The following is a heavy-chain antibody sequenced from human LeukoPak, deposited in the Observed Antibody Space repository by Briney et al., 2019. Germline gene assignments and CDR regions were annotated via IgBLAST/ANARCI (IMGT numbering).Heavy chain of an antibody. CDR2: IGGGPV. J-gene: IGHJ3*02. V-gene: IGHV3-23*01. Sequence: GGSLRLSCVASGLTFSGYAMTWVRQAPGKGLEWVSTIGGGPVYYADSVKGRFTISRDNSKNTLFLQMNSLRAEDTAIYYCAKDSFSHNGIYDALDIWGQGTMVTVSS. D-gene: IGHD2-8*01. CDR3: AKDSFSHNGIYDALDI. CDR1: GLTFSGYA.